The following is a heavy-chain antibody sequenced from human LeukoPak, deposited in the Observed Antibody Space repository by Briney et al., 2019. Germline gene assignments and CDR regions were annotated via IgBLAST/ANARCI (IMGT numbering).Heavy chain of an antibody. CDR3: ARMYSASRGDAFDI. Sequence: PSETLSLTCNVSGGSISSYYWTWIRQPPGKGLEWIGYIFYSGSTNYNPSLKSRVTISVDTSKNQFSLKVTSVTAADRAVYYCARMYSASRGDAFDIWGQGTMVTVSS. CDR1: GGSISSYY. V-gene: IGHV4-59*01. CDR2: IFYSGST. D-gene: IGHD1-26*01. J-gene: IGHJ3*02.